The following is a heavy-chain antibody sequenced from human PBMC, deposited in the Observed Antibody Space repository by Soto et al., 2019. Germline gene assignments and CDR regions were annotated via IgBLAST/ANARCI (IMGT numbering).Heavy chain of an antibody. V-gene: IGHV4-39*01. CDR3: ARQADYDSSGQYFDY. Sequence: QLQLQESGPGLVKPSETLSLTCTVSGGSISSSSYYWGWIRQPPGKGLEWIGSIYYSGSTYYNPSLKSRVTISVDTSKNQFSLKLSSVTAADTAVYYCARQADYDSSGQYFDYWGQGTLVTVSS. D-gene: IGHD3-22*01. J-gene: IGHJ4*02. CDR1: GGSISSSSYY. CDR2: IYYSGST.